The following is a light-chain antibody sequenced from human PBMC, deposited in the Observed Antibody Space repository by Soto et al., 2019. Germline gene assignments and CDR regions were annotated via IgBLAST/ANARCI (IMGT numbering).Light chain of an antibody. Sequence: EIVLTQSPGTLSLSPGERATLSCRASQSVSSSYLALYQQKPGKAPRLLIYGASSRATGIPDRFSGSGSGTDFTRTIRSLEPGDFAVYYCQQYGSLFGGGTKVEIK. CDR2: GAS. V-gene: IGKV3-20*01. CDR1: QSVSSSY. CDR3: QQYGSL. J-gene: IGKJ4*02.